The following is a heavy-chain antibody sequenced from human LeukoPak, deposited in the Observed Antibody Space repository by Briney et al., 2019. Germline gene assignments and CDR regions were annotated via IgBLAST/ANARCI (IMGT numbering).Heavy chain of an antibody. Sequence: ASVKVSCKASGFTLIGHYLHWVRQAPGQGLQWMGWLNRKSGDTKYAQNFQGRVTMTRDTSISTSYMELSSLGSDDTALYYCATPWGCTRPDCPFLHWGQGTLVTVSS. CDR3: ATPWGCTRPDCPFLH. CDR1: GFTLIGHY. D-gene: IGHD2-8*01. V-gene: IGHV1-2*02. CDR2: LNRKSGDT. J-gene: IGHJ4*02.